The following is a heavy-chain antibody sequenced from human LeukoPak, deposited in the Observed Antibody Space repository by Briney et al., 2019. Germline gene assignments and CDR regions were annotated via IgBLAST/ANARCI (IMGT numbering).Heavy chain of an antibody. D-gene: IGHD6-13*01. CDR2: IYPGDSDT. CDR1: GYSFTSYW. CDR3: ARHDSSSSYYYGMDV. Sequence: GESLKISCKGSGYSFTSYWIGWVRQVPGKGLEWMGSIYPGDSDTRYSPSFQGQVTISADKSIGTAYLQWSSLKASDTAMYYCARHDSSSSYYYGMDVWGQGTTVTVSS. J-gene: IGHJ6*02. V-gene: IGHV5-51*01.